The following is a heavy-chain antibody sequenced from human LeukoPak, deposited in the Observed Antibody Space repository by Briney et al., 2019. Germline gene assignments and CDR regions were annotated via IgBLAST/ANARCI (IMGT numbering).Heavy chain of an antibody. J-gene: IGHJ3*02. V-gene: IGHV3-48*04. Sequence: GGSLRLSCEASGFTFGNAWMSWVRQAPGKGLEWVSYISSSSSTIYYADSVKGRFTISRDNAKNSLYLQMNSLRAEDTAVYYCARDLEWELSKPDAFDIWGQGTMVTVSS. CDR3: ARDLEWELSKPDAFDI. D-gene: IGHD1-26*01. CDR2: ISSSSSTI. CDR1: GFTFGNAW.